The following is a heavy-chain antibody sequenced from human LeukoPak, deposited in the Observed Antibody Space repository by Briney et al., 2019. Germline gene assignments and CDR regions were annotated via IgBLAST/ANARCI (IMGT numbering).Heavy chain of an antibody. CDR2: ISSSSSTI. CDR1: GFTFSSYA. CDR3: ARDVPQLVFYYYYGMDV. Sequence: GGSLRLSCAASGFTFSSYAMSWVRQAPGKGLEWVSYISSSSSTIYYADSVRGRFTISRDNAKNSLYLQMNSLRAEDTAVYYCARDVPQLVFYYYYGMDVWGQGTTVTVSS. D-gene: IGHD6-13*01. V-gene: IGHV3-48*01. J-gene: IGHJ6*02.